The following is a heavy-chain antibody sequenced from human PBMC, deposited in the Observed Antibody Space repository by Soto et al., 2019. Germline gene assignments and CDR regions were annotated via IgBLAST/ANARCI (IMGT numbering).Heavy chain of an antibody. V-gene: IGHV3-30*03. D-gene: IGHD3-22*01. CDR1: GFGVSNNY. J-gene: IGHJ4*02. Sequence: GSLRLSCAASGFGVSNNYMSWVRQAPGKGLEWVALISYDGSNEYYADSVKGRFTISRDNSKNTLYLQMNSLRAEDTAVYYCARDYSMVVVVPDYWGQGTLVTVSS. CDR2: ISYDGSNE. CDR3: ARDYSMVVVVPDY.